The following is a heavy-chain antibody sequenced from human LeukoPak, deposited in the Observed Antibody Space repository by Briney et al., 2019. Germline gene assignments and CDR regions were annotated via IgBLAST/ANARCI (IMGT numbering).Heavy chain of an antibody. V-gene: IGHV4-59*01. CDR2: IYYSGST. J-gene: IGHJ6*02. CDR1: GGSISSYY. CDR3: ARDRLTMVRGVILPYYYYGMDV. D-gene: IGHD3-10*01. Sequence: SETLSLTCTVSGGSISSYYWSWIRQPPGKGLEWIGYIYYSGSTNYNPSLKSRVTISVDTSKNQFSLKLSSVTAADTAVYYCARDRLTMVRGVILPYYYYGMDVWGQGTTVTVSS.